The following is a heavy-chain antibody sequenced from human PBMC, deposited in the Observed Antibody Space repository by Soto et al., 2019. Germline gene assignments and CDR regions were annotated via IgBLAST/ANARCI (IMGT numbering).Heavy chain of an antibody. Sequence: GGSLRLSCTASGFTFGDYAMSWVRQAPGKGLEWVGFIRSKAYGGTTEYAASVKGRFTISRDDSKSIAYLQMNSLKTEDTAVYYCTREGGGYKYDAFDIWGQGTMVTVSS. CDR2: IRSKAYGGTT. D-gene: IGHD5-12*01. V-gene: IGHV3-49*04. J-gene: IGHJ3*02. CDR3: TREGGGYKYDAFDI. CDR1: GFTFGDYA.